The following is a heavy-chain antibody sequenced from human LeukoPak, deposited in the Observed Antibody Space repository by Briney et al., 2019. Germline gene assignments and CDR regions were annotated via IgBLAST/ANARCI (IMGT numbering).Heavy chain of an antibody. CDR3: AREGRQQQLVVGVRFDY. V-gene: IGHV3-48*03. J-gene: IGHJ4*02. Sequence: PGGSLRLSCAASGFTFSSYEMNWVRQAPGKGLEWVSYISSSGSTIYYADSVKGRFTISRDNAKNSLYLQMNSLRAEDTAVYYCAREGRQQQLVVGVRFDYWGQGTLVTVSS. CDR1: GFTFSSYE. CDR2: ISSSGSTI. D-gene: IGHD6-13*01.